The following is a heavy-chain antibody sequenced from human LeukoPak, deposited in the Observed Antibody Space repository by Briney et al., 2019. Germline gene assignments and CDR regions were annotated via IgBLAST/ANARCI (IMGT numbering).Heavy chain of an antibody. D-gene: IGHD1/OR15-1a*01. CDR1: GRSFSGYL. V-gene: IGHV4-34*01. CDR3: AKQIHNAFDL. CDR2: INHSGNT. Sequence: SETLSLTCAVYGRSFSGYLWTWVRQPPGKGLEWVGEINHSGNTNYNPSLESRVTISVDTSKNQLSLKLTSVTAADTAVYYCAKQIHNAFDLWGQGTMVTVSS. J-gene: IGHJ3*01.